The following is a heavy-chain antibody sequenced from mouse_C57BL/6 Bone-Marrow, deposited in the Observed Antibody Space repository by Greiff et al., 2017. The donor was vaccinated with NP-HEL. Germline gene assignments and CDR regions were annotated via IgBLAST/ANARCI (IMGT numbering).Heavy chain of an antibody. J-gene: IGHJ3*01. CDR3: ARHIPWFAY. V-gene: IGHV1-54*01. CDR1: GYAFTNYL. Sequence: VQLQQSGAELVRPGTSVKVSCKASGYAFTNYLIEWVKQRPGQGLEWIGVINPGSGGTNYNEKFKGKATLTADKSSSTAYMQLSSLTSVGSAVYFCARHIPWFAYWGQGTLVTVSA. CDR2: INPGSGGT.